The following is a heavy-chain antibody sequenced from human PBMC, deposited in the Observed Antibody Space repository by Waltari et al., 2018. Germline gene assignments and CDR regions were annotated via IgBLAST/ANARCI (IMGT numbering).Heavy chain of an antibody. V-gene: IGHV3-30-3*01. CDR1: GFTFSSYA. Sequence: QVQLVESGGGVVQPGRSLRLSCAASGFTFSSYAMHWVRQAPGKGLEWVAVISYDGSNKYYADSGKGRFTISRDNSKNTLYLQMNSLRAEDTAVYYCARDGAYWGQGTLVTVSS. CDR2: ISYDGSNK. CDR3: ARDGAY. D-gene: IGHD3-16*01. J-gene: IGHJ4*02.